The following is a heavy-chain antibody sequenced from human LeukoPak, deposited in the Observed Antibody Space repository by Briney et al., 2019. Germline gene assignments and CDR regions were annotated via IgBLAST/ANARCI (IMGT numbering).Heavy chain of an antibody. J-gene: IGHJ4*02. V-gene: IGHV4-39*01. Sequence: PSETLSLTRTVSGGSISSSSYYWGWIRQPPGKGLEWIGSIYYSGSTYYNPSLKSRVTISVDTSKNQFSLKLSSVTAADTAVYYCARHERTRYSSSWYEFDYWGQGTLVTVSS. CDR3: ARHERTRYSSSWYEFDY. D-gene: IGHD6-13*01. CDR1: GGSISSSSYY. CDR2: IYYSGST.